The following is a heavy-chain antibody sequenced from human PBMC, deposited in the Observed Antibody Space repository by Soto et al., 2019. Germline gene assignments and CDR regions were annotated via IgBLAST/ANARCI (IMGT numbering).Heavy chain of an antibody. CDR2: ISYDGSNK. D-gene: IGHD6-25*01. Sequence: GGSLRLSCAASGFTFSSYAMHWVRQAPGKGLEWVAIISYDGSNKYYADSVKGRFTISRDNSKNTVYLQMNSLRVDDTAVYHCARDPGNDAAIDYWGQGTLVTV. J-gene: IGHJ4*02. V-gene: IGHV3-30-3*01. CDR3: ARDPGNDAAIDY. CDR1: GFTFSSYA.